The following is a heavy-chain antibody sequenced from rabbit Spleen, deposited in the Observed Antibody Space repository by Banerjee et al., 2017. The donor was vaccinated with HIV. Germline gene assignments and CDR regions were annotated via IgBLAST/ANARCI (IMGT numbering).Heavy chain of an antibody. Sequence: EQLEESGGGLVKPEGSLTLTCKASGVSFSDKDVMCWVRQAPGKGLEWIACINTVTGKTVYASWAKGPFTISKTSSTTVTLQMTSLTAADTATYFCARETSSGWGIISFYFALWGPGTLVTVS. CDR1: GVSFSDKDV. CDR2: INTVTGKT. J-gene: IGHJ4*01. CDR3: ARETSSGWGIISFYFAL. V-gene: IGHV1S45*01. D-gene: IGHD4-1*01.